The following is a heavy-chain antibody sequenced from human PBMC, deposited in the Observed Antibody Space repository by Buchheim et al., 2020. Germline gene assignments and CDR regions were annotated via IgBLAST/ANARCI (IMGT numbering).Heavy chain of an antibody. Sequence: QVQLVESGGGVVQPGRSLRLSCAASGFTFSSYGMHWVRQAPGKGLEWVAVISYDGSNKYYADSVKGRFTISRDNSKNTLYLQMNSLRAEDTAVYYCAKTHAYGSGSYWDYYGMDVWGQGTT. J-gene: IGHJ6*02. D-gene: IGHD3-10*01. CDR2: ISYDGSNK. CDR3: AKTHAYGSGSYWDYYGMDV. CDR1: GFTFSSYG. V-gene: IGHV3-30*18.